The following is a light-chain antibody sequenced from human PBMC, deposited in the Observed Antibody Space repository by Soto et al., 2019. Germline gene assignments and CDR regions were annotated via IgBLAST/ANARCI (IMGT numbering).Light chain of an antibody. Sequence: EMVMTQSPAILSVSPGESATLSCRASQIVNSNYLACYQQHPGQPPRLLIYGISTRATGIPARFSGSGSGTEFSLTISSLQSEDFAVYYCQQYSKWPITFGQGTRLEIK. CDR2: GIS. J-gene: IGKJ5*01. V-gene: IGKV3-15*01. CDR1: QIVNSN. CDR3: QQYSKWPIT.